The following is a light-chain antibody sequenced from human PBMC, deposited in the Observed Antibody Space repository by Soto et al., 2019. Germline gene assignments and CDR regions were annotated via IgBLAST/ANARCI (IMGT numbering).Light chain of an antibody. J-gene: IGKJ3*01. V-gene: IGKV1-12*01. CDR3: QQANSFPLT. CDR2: AAS. CDR1: QGINTW. Sequence: DLQMTQSPSSVSASVGDRVTITCRASQGINTWLAWYQQKPGKAPKLLIYAASSLQSGVHSRFSGSGSGTDFTLTINSLQPEDFATYYCQQANSFPLTFGPGTKVDSK.